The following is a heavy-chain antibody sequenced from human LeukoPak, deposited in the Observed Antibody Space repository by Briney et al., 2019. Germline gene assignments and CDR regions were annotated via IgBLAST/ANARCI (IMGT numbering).Heavy chain of an antibody. CDR3: AREGYSYGFDY. V-gene: IGHV3-53*01. CDR1: GFTVSSNY. D-gene: IGHD5-18*01. CDR2: IYSGGST. Sequence: GGSLRLSCAASGFTVSSNYMSWVRQAPGKGLEWVSVIYSGGSTYYADSVKGRFTISRDNSTNALYLQMNSLRAEDTAVYYCAREGYSYGFDYWGQGTLVTVSS. J-gene: IGHJ4*02.